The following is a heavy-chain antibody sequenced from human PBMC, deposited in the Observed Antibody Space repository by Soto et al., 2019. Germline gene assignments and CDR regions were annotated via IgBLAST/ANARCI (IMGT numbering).Heavy chain of an antibody. CDR3: AKVANVGVVVEYFDH. Sequence: GGSLRLSCGSSGFNFANYAMGWVRQAPGKGLEWVSGISSTGRRTYYADSVRGRFSISRDNSKNTVDLQINSLRAEDTAVYYCAKVANVGVVVEYFDHWGQGSLVTVSS. V-gene: IGHV3-23*01. J-gene: IGHJ4*02. CDR2: ISSTGRRT. D-gene: IGHD3-3*01. CDR1: GFNFANYA.